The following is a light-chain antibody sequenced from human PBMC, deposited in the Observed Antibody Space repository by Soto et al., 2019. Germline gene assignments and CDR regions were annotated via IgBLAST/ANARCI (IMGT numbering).Light chain of an antibody. CDR1: SSDVGGYNF. J-gene: IGLJ3*02. Sequence: QSALTQPRSVSGSPGQSVTISCTGTSSDVGGYNFVSWYQQHPGKAPQLMIYDVNKRPSGVPDRFSGSKSGNTASLTISGLQAEDEAGYYCCSYAGSYTWVFGGGTKLTVL. CDR2: DVN. CDR3: CSYAGSYTWV. V-gene: IGLV2-11*01.